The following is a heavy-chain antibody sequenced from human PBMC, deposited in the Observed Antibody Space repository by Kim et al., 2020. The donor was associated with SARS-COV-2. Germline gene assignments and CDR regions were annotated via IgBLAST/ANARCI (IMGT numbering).Heavy chain of an antibody. CDR2: ISGSGGST. D-gene: IGHD4-17*01. J-gene: IGHJ1*01. Sequence: GGSLRLSCAASGFTFSSYAMSWVRQAPGKGLEWVSAISGSGGSTYYADSVKGRFTISRDNSKNTLYLQMNSLRAEDTAVYYCAKAPAPYGDYVQYFQHWGQGTLVTVSS. CDR1: GFTFSSYA. V-gene: IGHV3-23*01. CDR3: AKAPAPYGDYVQYFQH.